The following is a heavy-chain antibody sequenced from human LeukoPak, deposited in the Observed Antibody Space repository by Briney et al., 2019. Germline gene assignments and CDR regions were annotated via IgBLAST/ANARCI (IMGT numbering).Heavy chain of an antibody. Sequence: GGSLRLSCAASGFTSSSYDMHWVRQATGKGLEWVSAIGTAGDPYYPGSVKGRFTISRENAKNSLYLQMNSLRAGDTAVYYCARGEDSSSWYAFDIWGQGTMVTVSS. CDR3: ARGEDSSSWYAFDI. V-gene: IGHV3-13*05. CDR2: IGTAGDP. CDR1: GFTSSSYD. D-gene: IGHD6-13*01. J-gene: IGHJ3*02.